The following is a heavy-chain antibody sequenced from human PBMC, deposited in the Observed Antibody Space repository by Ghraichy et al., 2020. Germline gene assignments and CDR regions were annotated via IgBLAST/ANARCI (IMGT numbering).Heavy chain of an antibody. J-gene: IGHJ3*02. CDR2: VVPTFGST. CDR3: LTRKLVVVVTETSGPFEM. Sequence: SVKVSCQTSGDTSKRYIISWVRQAPGQGLEWIGGVVPTFGSTNYAQSFQGRVTITTDEATDTIYMELTGLRSEDTGLYYCLTRKLVVVVTETSGPFEMWGQGTAVIVSS. V-gene: IGHV1-69*05. D-gene: IGHD2-21*02. CDR1: GDTSKRYI.